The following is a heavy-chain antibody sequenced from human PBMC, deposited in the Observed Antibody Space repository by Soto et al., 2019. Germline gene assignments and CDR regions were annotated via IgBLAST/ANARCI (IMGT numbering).Heavy chain of an antibody. J-gene: IGHJ5*02. V-gene: IGHV1-18*01. CDR1: GYTFSSYV. CDR3: ARGGRRLGWFDP. D-gene: IGHD6-25*01. Sequence: QVQLMQSRPEVKTPGASVKLSCKASGYTFSSYVFTWVRQAPGQGLEWMGWISPFNYNTNYAQKFQGRVTMTTDTTTNTAYMELRSLRSDDTAVYYCARGGRRLGWFDPWGQGTLVTVSS. CDR2: ISPFNYNT.